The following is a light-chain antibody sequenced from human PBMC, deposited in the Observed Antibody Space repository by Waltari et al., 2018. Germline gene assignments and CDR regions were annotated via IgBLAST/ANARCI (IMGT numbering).Light chain of an antibody. J-gene: IGKJ1*01. CDR3: MQASQVPLT. CDR2: KVF. V-gene: IGKV2-30*02. CDR1: QSLVHRDGKTY. Sequence: DVVMTQSPLSLPVTLGQPATISCRPSQSLVHRDGKTYLNLFHQRPGQSPRRLIYKVFIRDSGVPDRFSGSGSGTDFTQKISRVEAEDVGTYYCMQASQVPLTFGQGTKVEI.